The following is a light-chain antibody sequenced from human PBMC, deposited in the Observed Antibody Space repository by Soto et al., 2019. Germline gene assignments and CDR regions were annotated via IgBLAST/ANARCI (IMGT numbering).Light chain of an antibody. CDR3: QQYDSSPLT. V-gene: IGKV3-20*01. CDR1: QSVSSSY. CDR2: GAS. Sequence: EIVLTQSPATLSFSPGERATLSCRASQSVSSSYLAWYQQKPGQAPRLLIYGASSRATGIPDRFSGSGCGTGFTLTISRLEPEDFAVYSCQQYDSSPLTFGGGTKVEIK. J-gene: IGKJ4*01.